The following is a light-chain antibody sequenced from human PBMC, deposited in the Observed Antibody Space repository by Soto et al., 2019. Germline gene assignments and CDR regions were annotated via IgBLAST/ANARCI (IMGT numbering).Light chain of an antibody. CDR3: CSYAGSYTRV. V-gene: IGLV2-11*01. J-gene: IGLJ3*02. CDR2: DVS. Sequence: QSALTQPRSVSGSPGQSVTISCTGTSSDVGGYNYVSWYQQHPGKAPKLMIYDVSKRPSGVPDRFSGSKSGNTASLTISGLQAEDEADYCCCSYAGSYTRVFGGGTKVTVL. CDR1: SSDVGGYNY.